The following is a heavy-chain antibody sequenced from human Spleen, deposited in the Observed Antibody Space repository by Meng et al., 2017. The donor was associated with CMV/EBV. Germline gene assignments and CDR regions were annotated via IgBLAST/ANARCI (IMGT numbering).Heavy chain of an antibody. Sequence: GESLKISCAASGFTVSSNYMSWVRQAPGKGLEWVSVIYSGGSTYYADSVKGRFTISRDNSKNTLYLQMNSLRAEDTAVYYCARVFGISSDYYYYGMDVWGQGTTVTVSS. CDR2: IYSGGST. CDR3: ARVFGISSDYYYYGMDV. V-gene: IGHV3-66*02. CDR1: GFTVSSNY. J-gene: IGHJ6*02. D-gene: IGHD6-6*01.